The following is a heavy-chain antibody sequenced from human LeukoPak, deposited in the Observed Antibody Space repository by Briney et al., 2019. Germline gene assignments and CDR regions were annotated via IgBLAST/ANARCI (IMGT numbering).Heavy chain of an antibody. J-gene: IGHJ4*02. CDR1: DDSISSSSYY. Sequence: SETLSLTCTVSDDSISSSSYYWGWIRQPPGKGLEWIGSIYYSGSTYYNPSLKSRVTMSVDTSKNQFSLKLSSVTAADTAVYYCARHGGVGVIPDFDYWGPGTLVTVSS. V-gene: IGHV4-39*01. CDR2: IYYSGST. D-gene: IGHD2-8*02. CDR3: ARHGGVGVIPDFDY.